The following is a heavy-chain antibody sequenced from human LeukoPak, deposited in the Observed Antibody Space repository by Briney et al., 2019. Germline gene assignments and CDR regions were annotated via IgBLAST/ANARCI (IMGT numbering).Heavy chain of an antibody. CDR1: GFTFSSYA. Sequence: GGSLGLSCAASGFTFSSYAMHWVRQAPGKGLEWVAVISYDGSNKYYADSVKGRFTISRDNSKNTLYLQMNSLRAEDTAVYYCARDLSDRIGVALYYFDYWGQGTLVTVSS. V-gene: IGHV3-30-3*01. CDR3: ARDLSDRIGVALYYFDY. CDR2: ISYDGSNK. D-gene: IGHD3-16*02. J-gene: IGHJ4*02.